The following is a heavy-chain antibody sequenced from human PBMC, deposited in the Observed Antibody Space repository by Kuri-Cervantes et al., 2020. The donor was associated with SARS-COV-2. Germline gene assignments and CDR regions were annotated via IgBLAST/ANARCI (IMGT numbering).Heavy chain of an antibody. CDR2: IYWDDDK. Sequence: FGHPLPKPQHTHARASALARVTLSTSGVGVGWIRQHPGKAVEWLALIYWDDDKRYGPSLKSRLTITKDTSKNQVVLIMNNVDPADTATYYCAHRLQYSGDWHVGCLDPWSEGILVTVSS. CDR3: AHRLQYSGDWHVGCLDP. D-gene: IGHD2-21*02. V-gene: IGHV2-5*05. CDR1: RVTLSTSGVG. J-gene: IGHJ5*02.